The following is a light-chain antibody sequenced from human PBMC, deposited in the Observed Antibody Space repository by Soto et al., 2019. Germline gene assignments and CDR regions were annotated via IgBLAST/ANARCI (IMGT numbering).Light chain of an antibody. CDR3: QQYNNWPLT. CDR2: GAS. CDR1: QSVNNI. V-gene: IGKV3-15*01. J-gene: IGKJ4*01. Sequence: EIVMTQPPATLSVSPGERATLSCRASQSVNNILAWYQQKPGQAPRLLIYGASARATGIPARFSGSGSGTEFTLTISSLQSEDFAVYYCQQYNNWPLTFGGGTKVEIK.